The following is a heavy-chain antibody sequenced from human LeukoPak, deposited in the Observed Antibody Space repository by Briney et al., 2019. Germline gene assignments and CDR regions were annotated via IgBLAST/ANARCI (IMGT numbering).Heavy chain of an antibody. CDR2: INGDGRST. J-gene: IGHJ1*01. V-gene: IGHV3-74*03. CDR3: TTGPYSTGWFPAAAEYFQH. D-gene: IGHD6-19*01. Sequence: SGGSLRLSCAASEFIFSTYWMHWVRQTPGKGLEWISRINGDGRSTTYAEAVKGRFTISRDNATNTLFLQLNSLRAEDTAVYYCTTGPYSTGWFPAAAEYFQHWGQGTLVTVS. CDR1: EFIFSTYW.